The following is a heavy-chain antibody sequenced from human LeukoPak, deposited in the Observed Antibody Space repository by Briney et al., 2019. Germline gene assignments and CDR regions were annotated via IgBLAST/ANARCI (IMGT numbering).Heavy chain of an antibody. V-gene: IGHV3-11*01. Sequence: GGSLRLSCAASGFTVSNNYINWIRQTPGKGLESLAYISGSGSDIYYADSVKGRFTISRDSAKNSLYLQMNSLRPEDTALYYCSTDPRLLIYWGHGTLVTVSS. D-gene: IGHD2-8*01. CDR2: ISGSGSDI. J-gene: IGHJ4*01. CDR3: STDPRLLIY. CDR1: GFTVSNNY.